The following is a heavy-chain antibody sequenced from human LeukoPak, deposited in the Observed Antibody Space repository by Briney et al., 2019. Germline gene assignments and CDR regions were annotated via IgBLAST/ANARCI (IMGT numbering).Heavy chain of an antibody. CDR2: INSDGSST. J-gene: IGHJ4*02. CDR3: ARERYYYDSSGYYYSTGLDY. V-gene: IGHV3-74*01. D-gene: IGHD3-22*01. Sequence: PGGSLRLSCAASGFTFSSYWMHWVRQAPGKGLVWVSRINSDGSSTSYADSVKGRFTIPRDNAKNTLYLQMNSLRAEDTAVYYCARERYYYDSSGYYYSTGLDYWGQGTLVTVS. CDR1: GFTFSSYW.